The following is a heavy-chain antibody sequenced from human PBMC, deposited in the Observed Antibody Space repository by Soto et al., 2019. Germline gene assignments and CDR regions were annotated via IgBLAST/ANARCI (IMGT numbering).Heavy chain of an antibody. CDR3: ARDSSPMIDSPFDY. J-gene: IGHJ4*02. Sequence: SVKVSCKASGGTFSSYAISWVRQAPGQGLEWMGGIIPILGTANYAQKFQGRVTITADESTSTAYMELSSLRSEDTAVYYCARDSSPMIDSPFDYLGQGTLVTVSS. CDR2: IIPILGTA. CDR1: GGTFSSYA. V-gene: IGHV1-69*13. D-gene: IGHD3-22*01.